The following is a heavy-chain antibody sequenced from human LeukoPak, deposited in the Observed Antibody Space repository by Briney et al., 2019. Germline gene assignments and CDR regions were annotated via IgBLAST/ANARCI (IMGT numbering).Heavy chain of an antibody. J-gene: IGHJ5*02. CDR2: IYHSGST. CDR1: GYSIGSGYH. CDR3: ARAPTSSNYHWFDP. V-gene: IGHV4-38-2*01. D-gene: IGHD4-11*01. Sequence: PSETLSLTCAVSGYSIGSGYHWGWIRQPPGKGLEWIGSIYHSGSTYYNPSLKSRVTVSLDTSKNQFSLNLTSATAADTAVYYCARAPTSSNYHWFDPWGQGTLVTVSS.